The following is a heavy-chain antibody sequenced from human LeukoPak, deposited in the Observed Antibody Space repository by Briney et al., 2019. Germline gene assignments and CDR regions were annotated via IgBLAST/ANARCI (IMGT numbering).Heavy chain of an antibody. CDR3: ARSRFSLGVADFDY. Sequence: GGSLRLSCAASGFTFSDYYMSWIRQAPGKGLEWVAHINSDGTTTTYADSVKGRFTISRDNVKNTQYLQMTGLRVDDTAMYFCARSRFSLGVADFDYWGQGTLVTVSS. D-gene: IGHD3-3*01. CDR2: INSDGTTT. J-gene: IGHJ4*02. CDR1: GFTFSDYY. V-gene: IGHV3-74*01.